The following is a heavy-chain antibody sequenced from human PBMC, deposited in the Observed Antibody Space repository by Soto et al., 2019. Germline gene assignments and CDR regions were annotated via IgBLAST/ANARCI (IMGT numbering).Heavy chain of an antibody. Sequence: EVQLVQSGAEVKKPGESLRISCKGSGYSFTSYWISWVRQMPGKGLEWMGRIDPIDSYSNYSPSFQGHGTISTDKSISIAYLQWFSVKASDTALYYCARRAHMSRRGETFSYYYYGMDFWGQGTSVTVSS. D-gene: IGHD3-16*01. CDR1: GYSFTSYW. CDR3: ARRAHMSRRGETFSYYYYGMDF. J-gene: IGHJ6*02. V-gene: IGHV5-10-1*01. CDR2: IDPIDSYS.